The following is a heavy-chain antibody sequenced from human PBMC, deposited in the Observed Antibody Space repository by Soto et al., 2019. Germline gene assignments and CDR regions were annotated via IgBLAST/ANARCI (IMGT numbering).Heavy chain of an antibody. D-gene: IGHD5-18*01. Sequence: QVQLQESGPGLVKPSETLSLTCTVSGGSISSYYWSWIRQPAGKGLEWIGRIYTSGSTNYNPSLKRRVTRSVDTSKTQFSLKLSSVTAADTAVYYCAREGYSSRTGGGGNWFDPWGQGTLVTVSS. J-gene: IGHJ5*02. CDR1: GGSISSYY. V-gene: IGHV4-4*07. CDR2: IYTSGST. CDR3: AREGYSSRTGGGGNWFDP.